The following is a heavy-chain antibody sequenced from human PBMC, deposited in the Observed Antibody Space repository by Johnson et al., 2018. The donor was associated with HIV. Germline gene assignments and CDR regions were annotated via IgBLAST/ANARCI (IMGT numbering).Heavy chain of an antibody. CDR2: ISYDGSNK. V-gene: IGHV3-30-3*01. D-gene: IGHD2-21*01. J-gene: IGHJ3*02. Sequence: QVQLVESGGGVVQPGRSLRLSCAASGFTFSSYAMHWVRQAPGKGLEWVAVISYDGSNKYYADSVKGRFTISRDNSKNTLYLQMNSLRSEDTAVYFCAKVKIVTDVFDIWGKGTMVTVSS. CDR1: GFTFSSYA. CDR3: AKVKIVTDVFDI.